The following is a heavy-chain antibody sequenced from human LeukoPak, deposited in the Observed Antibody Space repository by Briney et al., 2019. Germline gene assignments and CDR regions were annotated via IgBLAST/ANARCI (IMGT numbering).Heavy chain of an antibody. Sequence: PSETLSLTCTVSGGSISSSSYYWGWIRQPPGKGLEWIGSISYSGSTYYNPSLKSRVTISVDTSKNQFSLKLSSVTAADTAVYYCARSMARYFDWLLYGRAPGAFDIWGQGTMVTVSS. D-gene: IGHD3-9*01. V-gene: IGHV4-39*07. CDR2: ISYSGST. CDR3: ARSMARYFDWLLYGRAPGAFDI. J-gene: IGHJ3*02. CDR1: GGSISSSSYY.